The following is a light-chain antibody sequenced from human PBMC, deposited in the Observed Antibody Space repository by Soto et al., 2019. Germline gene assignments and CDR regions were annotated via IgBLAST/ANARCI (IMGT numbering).Light chain of an antibody. V-gene: IGKV3-20*01. CDR2: GAS. J-gene: IGKJ3*01. CDR3: QQFGSSPGFT. CDR1: QSINSRY. Sequence: EIVLTQSPGTLSLSPGERATLSCRASQSINSRYLAWYQQKPGQAPRLLIYGASSRATGIPDRFSGSGSGNDFTLTISILEPEDFAVYYCQQFGSSPGFTFGPGTKVDIK.